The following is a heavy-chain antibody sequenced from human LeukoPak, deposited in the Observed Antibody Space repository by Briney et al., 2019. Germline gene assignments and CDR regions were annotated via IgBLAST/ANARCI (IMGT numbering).Heavy chain of an antibody. CDR1: GGSISSATHY. J-gene: IGHJ6*03. CDR3: ASSLSGNYYGYYYYYMDV. CDR2: IYYSGST. Sequence: SETLSLTCTVSGGSISSATHYWGWIRQPPGEGLEWIGSIYYSGSTYYNPSLKSRVTISVDTSKNQFSLKLSSVTAADTAVYYCASSLSGNYYGYYYYYMDVWGKGTTVTVSS. V-gene: IGHV4-39*01. D-gene: IGHD1-26*01.